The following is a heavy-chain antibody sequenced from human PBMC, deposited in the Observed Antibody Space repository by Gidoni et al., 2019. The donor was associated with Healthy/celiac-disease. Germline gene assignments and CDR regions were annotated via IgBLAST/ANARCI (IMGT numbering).Heavy chain of an antibody. Sequence: QVQLVESGGGVVQPGRSLRLSCAASGFTFSSYGMHWVRQAPGKGLEWVAVISYDGSNKYYADSVKGRFTISRDNSKNTLYLQMNSLRAEDTAVYYCAKPYDILTGYYKGTPDYWGQGTLVTVSS. D-gene: IGHD3-9*01. CDR2: ISYDGSNK. J-gene: IGHJ4*02. V-gene: IGHV3-30*18. CDR3: AKPYDILTGYYKGTPDY. CDR1: GFTFSSYG.